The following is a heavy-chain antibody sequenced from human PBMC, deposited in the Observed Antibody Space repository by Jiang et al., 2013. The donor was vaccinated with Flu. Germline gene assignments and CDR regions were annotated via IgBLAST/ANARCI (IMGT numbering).Heavy chain of an antibody. D-gene: IGHD3-10*01. CDR3: ARLAAKYYGSGSSTTYFDY. CDR2: IYPGDSDT. Sequence: AEVKKPGESLKISCKGSGYSFTSYWIGWVRQMPGKGLEWMGIIYPGDSDTRYSPSFQGQVTISADKSISTAYLQWSSLKASDTAMYYCARLAAKYYGSGSSTTYFDYWGQGTLVTVSS. V-gene: IGHV5-51*01. J-gene: IGHJ4*02. CDR1: GYSFTSYW.